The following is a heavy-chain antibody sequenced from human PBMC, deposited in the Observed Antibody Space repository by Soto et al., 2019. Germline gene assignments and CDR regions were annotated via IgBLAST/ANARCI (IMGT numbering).Heavy chain of an antibody. CDR2: ISGSGDST. Sequence: LRLSCAASGFTFSSYAMSWVRQAPGKGLEWVSGISGSGDSTYNADSLKGRFSISRDNSKTTLFLEMNTLRAEDTAVYYCARGLRWLDAFDLWAQGILDTVTS. CDR1: GFTFSSYA. D-gene: IGHD5-12*01. J-gene: IGHJ3*01. CDR3: ARGLRWLDAFDL. V-gene: IGHV3-23*01.